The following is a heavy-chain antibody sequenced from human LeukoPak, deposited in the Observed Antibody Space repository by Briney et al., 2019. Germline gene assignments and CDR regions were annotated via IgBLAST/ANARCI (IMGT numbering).Heavy chain of an antibody. J-gene: IGHJ4*02. CDR2: IYSGGST. CDR1: GFTVSSNY. D-gene: IGHD2-15*01. V-gene: IGHV3-53*01. CDR3: AKSEGGRCLLPSDF. Sequence: PGGSLRLSCAASGFTVSSNYMSWVRQAPGKGLEWVSVIYSGGSTYYADSVKGRFTISRDNSKNTMFLQMNSLRAEDTAIYYCAKSEGGRCLLPSDFWGQGTLVTVSS.